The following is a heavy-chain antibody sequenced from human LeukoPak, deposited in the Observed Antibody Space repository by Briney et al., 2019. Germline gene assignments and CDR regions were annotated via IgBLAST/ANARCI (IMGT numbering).Heavy chain of an antibody. CDR2: IYSGGST. D-gene: IGHD3-22*01. Sequence: GGSLRLSCAASGFTVSTNYMSWVRQAPGKGLEWVSVIYSGGSTYYADSVKGRFTISRDNSKNTLYLQMNSLRAEDTAVYYCARDGSASSAYYSAQYYFDYWGQGTLVTVSS. V-gene: IGHV3-53*01. CDR1: GFTVSTNY. J-gene: IGHJ4*02. CDR3: ARDGSASSAYYSAQYYFDY.